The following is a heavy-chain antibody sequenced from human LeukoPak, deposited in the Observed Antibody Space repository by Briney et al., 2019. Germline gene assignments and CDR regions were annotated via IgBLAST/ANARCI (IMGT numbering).Heavy chain of an antibody. CDR3: ARDLGIVGPTTMGP. CDR2: ISTSEGKT. J-gene: IGHJ5*02. D-gene: IGHD1-26*01. CDR1: GGTFSSYG. V-gene: IGHV1-18*01. Sequence: ASVKVSCKASGGTFSSYGISWVRQAPGQGLEWMGWISTSEGKTNYAQKFQGRVTMTTYTSTGTTYMELRNLRSDDTAVYYCARDLGIVGPTTMGPWGQGTLVTVSS.